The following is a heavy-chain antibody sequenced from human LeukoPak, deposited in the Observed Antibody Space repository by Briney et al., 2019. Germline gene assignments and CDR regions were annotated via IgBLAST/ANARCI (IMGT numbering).Heavy chain of an antibody. D-gene: IGHD3-10*01. CDR1: GGSFSGYY. CDR2: INHSGST. V-gene: IGHV4-34*01. CDR3: ARVSVWFGELLRWFDP. Sequence: SETLSLTCAVYGGSFSGYYWSWIRQPPGKGLEWIGEINHSGSTNYNPSLKSRVTISVDTSKNQFSLKLSSVTAADTAVYYCARVSVWFGELLRWFDPWGQGTLVTVSS. J-gene: IGHJ5*02.